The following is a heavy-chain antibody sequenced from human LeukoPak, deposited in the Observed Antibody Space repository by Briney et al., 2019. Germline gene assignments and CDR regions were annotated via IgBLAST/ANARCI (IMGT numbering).Heavy chain of an antibody. Sequence: KASETLSLTCTVSGGSISSSSYYWGWIRQPPGKGLEWIGSIYYSGSTYYNPSLKSRVTISVDTSKNQFSLKLSSVTAADTAVYYCARGRRWLPFDYWGQGTLVTVSS. V-gene: IGHV4-39*07. CDR1: GGSISSSSYY. J-gene: IGHJ4*02. CDR3: ARGRRWLPFDY. CDR2: IYYSGST. D-gene: IGHD5-24*01.